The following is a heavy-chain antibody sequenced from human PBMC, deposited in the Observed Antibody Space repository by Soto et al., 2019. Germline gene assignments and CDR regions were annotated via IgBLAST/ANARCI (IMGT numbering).Heavy chain of an antibody. CDR2: ISSSSSYI. CDR3: ARGTPIWFGELFVMDV. J-gene: IGHJ6*03. CDR1: GFTFSSYS. D-gene: IGHD3-10*01. V-gene: IGHV3-21*01. Sequence: GGSLRLSCAASGFTFSSYSMNWVRQAPGKGLEWVSSISSSSSYIYYADSVKGRFTISRDNAKNSLYLQMNSLRAEDTAVYYCARGTPIWFGELFVMDVWGKGTTVTVSS.